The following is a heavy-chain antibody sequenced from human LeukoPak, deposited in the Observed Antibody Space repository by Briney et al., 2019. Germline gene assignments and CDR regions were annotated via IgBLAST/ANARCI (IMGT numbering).Heavy chain of an antibody. Sequence: ASVKVSCKASGYSFTGHYMHWVRQAPGQGLEWMGWINPKSGGTNYAQKFQGRVTMTRDTSISTAYMDMSSLRSDDTAVYYCARTPGGHFYYYMDVWGKGTTVTVSS. CDR3: ARTPGGHFYYYMDV. J-gene: IGHJ6*03. CDR2: INPKSGGT. CDR1: GYSFTGHY. V-gene: IGHV1-2*02. D-gene: IGHD3-16*01.